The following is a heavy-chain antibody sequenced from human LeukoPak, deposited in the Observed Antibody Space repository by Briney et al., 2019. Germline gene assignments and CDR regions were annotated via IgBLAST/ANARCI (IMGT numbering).Heavy chain of an antibody. CDR3: AKGTSKRKLPWFGRYYFDY. Sequence: PGGSLRLSCTASGFTFGDYAMSWVRQAPGKGLEWVSAISGSGGSTYYADSVKGRFTISRDNSKNTLYLQMNSLRAEDTAVYYCAKGTSKRKLPWFGRYYFDYWGQGTLVTVSS. CDR2: ISGSGGST. CDR1: GFTFGDYA. D-gene: IGHD3-10*01. J-gene: IGHJ4*02. V-gene: IGHV3-23*01.